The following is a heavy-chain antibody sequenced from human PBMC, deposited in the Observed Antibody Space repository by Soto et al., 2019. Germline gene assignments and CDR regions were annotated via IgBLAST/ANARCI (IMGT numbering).Heavy chain of an antibody. CDR1: GGAFSSYA. Sequence: SVKVSCKAAGGAFSSYAISWVRQAPGQGLEWMGGIIPIFGTANYAQKFQGRVTITADESTSTAYMELSSLRSEDTAVYYCARGFIVVVPAAKPGNSYYGMDVSGQGTRVTVSS. D-gene: IGHD2-2*02. V-gene: IGHV1-69*13. CDR3: ARGFIVVVPAAKPGNSYYGMDV. CDR2: IIPIFGTA. J-gene: IGHJ6*02.